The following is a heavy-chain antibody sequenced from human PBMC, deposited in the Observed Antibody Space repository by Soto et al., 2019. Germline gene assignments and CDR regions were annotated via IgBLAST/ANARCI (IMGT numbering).Heavy chain of an antibody. D-gene: IGHD6-6*01. CDR2: IYYSGST. V-gene: IGHV4-39*01. CDR1: ACSLSSRSYY. Sequence: PXVTMSLTCTVSACSLSSRSYYWGWIRQPPGKGLEWIGSIYYSGSTYYNPSLKSRVTISVDTSKNQFSLKLSSVTAADTAVYYCARLRAARLFDYWGQGTLVTVSS. J-gene: IGHJ4*02. CDR3: ARLRAARLFDY.